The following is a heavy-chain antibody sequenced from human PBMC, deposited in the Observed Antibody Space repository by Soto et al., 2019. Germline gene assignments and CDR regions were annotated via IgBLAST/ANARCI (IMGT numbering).Heavy chain of an antibody. CDR3: ARALYVSGVLDV. Sequence: SETLSLTCTVSGGSVTIYYWSCIRQPPGKALEWIGTIYYSVSTNYNPAMKSAVSFSVATSKNQCTLKVGAVTAADRAVYCCARALYVSGVLDVWGQGXTVTVSS. J-gene: IGHJ6*02. CDR1: GGSVTIYY. D-gene: IGHD2-8*01. V-gene: IGHV4-59*02. CDR2: IYYSVST.